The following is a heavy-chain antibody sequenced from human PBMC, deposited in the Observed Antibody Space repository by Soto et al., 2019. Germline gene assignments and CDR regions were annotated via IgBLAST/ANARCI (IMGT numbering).Heavy chain of an antibody. D-gene: IGHD3-10*01. CDR1: GFTFDDYA. CDR2: ISWNSGSI. V-gene: IGHV3-9*01. Sequence: EVQLVESGGGLVQPGRSLRLSCAASGFTFDDYAMHWVRQAPGKGLEWVSGISWNSGSIGYADSVKGRFTISRDNAKNALYLQMNSLRAEDTALYYCAKARYHGSGSYYDYWGQGNLVTVSA. J-gene: IGHJ4*02. CDR3: AKARYHGSGSYYDY.